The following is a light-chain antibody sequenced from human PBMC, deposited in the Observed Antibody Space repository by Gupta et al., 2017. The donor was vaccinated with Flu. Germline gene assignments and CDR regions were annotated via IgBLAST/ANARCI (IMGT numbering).Light chain of an antibody. J-gene: IGKJ3*01. CDR1: QSVSSD. Sequence: EIVLTQSPAPLSLSPGERATLSCRASQSVSSDLGWYQQRPGQSPKLLIYGASNGATGIPARFSGSGSGTDFTLTISSLEPEDFAVYYCHQDSNRPRTFGHGTQVDIK. CDR2: GAS. V-gene: IGKV3-11*01. CDR3: HQDSNRPRT.